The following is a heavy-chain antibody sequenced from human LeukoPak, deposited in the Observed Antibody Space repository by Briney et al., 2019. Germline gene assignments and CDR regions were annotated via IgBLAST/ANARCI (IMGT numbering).Heavy chain of an antibody. V-gene: IGHV5-51*01. Sequence: GESLKISCKGSGYSFTSYWIGWVRQMPGKGLEWMGIIYPGDSDTRYSPSFQGQVTISADKSISTAYLQWSSLKASDTAMYYCARSVPGYCSSTSCLTFYDYWGQGTLVTVSS. CDR3: ARSVPGYCSSTSCLTFYDY. CDR2: IYPGDSDT. D-gene: IGHD2-2*01. CDR1: GYSFTSYW. J-gene: IGHJ4*02.